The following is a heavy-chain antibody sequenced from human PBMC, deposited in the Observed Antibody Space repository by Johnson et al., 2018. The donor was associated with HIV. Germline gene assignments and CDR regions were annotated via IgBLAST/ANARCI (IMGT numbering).Heavy chain of an antibody. CDR1: GFTFRSYA. J-gene: IGHJ3*02. V-gene: IGHV3-30*04. D-gene: IGHD6-19*01. CDR2: ITYDGRNK. Sequence: VQLVESGGGVVQPGGSLRVSCAASGFTFRSYAMHWVRQAPGKGLEWVAVITYDGRNKYYADFVKGRFIISRDNSKNMTNLQMNGLSGEDTADYYCVRDQGSGWPTNAFEIWGQGTRVTVSS. CDR3: VRDQGSGWPTNAFEI.